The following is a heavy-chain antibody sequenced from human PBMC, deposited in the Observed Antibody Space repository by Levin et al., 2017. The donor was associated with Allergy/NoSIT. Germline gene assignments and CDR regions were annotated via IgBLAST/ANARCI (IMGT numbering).Heavy chain of an antibody. D-gene: IGHD3-16*02. CDR2: ISNDGSNK. Sequence: GESLKISCAASGFTFSNYPMHWVRQAPGKGLEWVAVISNDGSNKYYADSVKGRFTISRDNSKNTLYLQMNSLRAEDTAVYYCANLYVWGSYRTTTYYFDYWGQGTLVTVSS. J-gene: IGHJ4*02. CDR1: GFTFSNYP. CDR3: ANLYVWGSYRTTTYYFDY. V-gene: IGHV3-30-3*01.